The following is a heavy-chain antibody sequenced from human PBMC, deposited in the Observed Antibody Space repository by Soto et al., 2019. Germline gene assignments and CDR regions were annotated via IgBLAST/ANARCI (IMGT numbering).Heavy chain of an antibody. V-gene: IGHV3-74*01. CDR2: INGDGSST. CDR1: GFTFSTYW. Sequence: EVQLVESGGGLVQPGESLRLSCAASGFTFSTYWMHWVRQAPGKGLVWVSRINGDGSSTSYADSVKGRFTISRDNAKNTLYLQMNSLRAEDTAVYYCARVPTGGYAFSLDDHWGQGTLVTVSS. J-gene: IGHJ4*02. D-gene: IGHD5-12*01. CDR3: ARVPTGGYAFSLDDH.